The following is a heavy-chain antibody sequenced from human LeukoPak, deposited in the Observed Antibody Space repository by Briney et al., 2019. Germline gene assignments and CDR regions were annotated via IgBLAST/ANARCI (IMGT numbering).Heavy chain of an antibody. J-gene: IGHJ4*02. CDR3: AKGVTYSFDY. D-gene: IGHD4-11*01. Sequence: AGGSLRLSCAASGFTFSSCGMHWVRQAPGKGLEWVAFIRLDGSNKYYADSVKGRFTISRDNSKNTLYLQMNSLRAGDTSVYYCAKGVTYSFDYWGQGTLVTVSS. V-gene: IGHV3-30*02. CDR1: GFTFSSCG. CDR2: IRLDGSNK.